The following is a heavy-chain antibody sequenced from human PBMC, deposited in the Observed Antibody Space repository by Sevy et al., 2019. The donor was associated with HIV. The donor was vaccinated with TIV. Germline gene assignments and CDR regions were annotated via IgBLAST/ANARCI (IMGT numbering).Heavy chain of an antibody. D-gene: IGHD3-10*01. CDR3: AKDPRALLWFGELLSP. J-gene: IGHJ5*02. CDR1: GFTFSSYA. Sequence: GGSLRLSCAASGFTFSSYAMSWVRQAPGKGLEWVSAISGSGGSTYYADSVKGRFTISRDNSKNTLYLQMISLRAEDTAVYYCAKDPRALLWFGELLSPWGQGTLVTVSS. V-gene: IGHV3-23*01. CDR2: ISGSGGST.